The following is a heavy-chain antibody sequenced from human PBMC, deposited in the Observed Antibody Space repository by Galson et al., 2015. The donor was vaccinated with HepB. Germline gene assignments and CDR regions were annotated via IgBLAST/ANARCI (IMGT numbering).Heavy chain of an antibody. Sequence: SVKVSCKASGYTFTSYDINWVRQATGQGLEWMGWMNPNSGNTGYAQKFQGRVTMTRNTSISTAYMELSSLRSEDTAVYYCARGTFSSYDFWSGYLYWFDPWGQGTLVTVSS. J-gene: IGHJ5*02. CDR1: GYTFTSYD. CDR3: ARGTFSSYDFWSGYLYWFDP. CDR2: MNPNSGNT. V-gene: IGHV1-8*01. D-gene: IGHD3-3*01.